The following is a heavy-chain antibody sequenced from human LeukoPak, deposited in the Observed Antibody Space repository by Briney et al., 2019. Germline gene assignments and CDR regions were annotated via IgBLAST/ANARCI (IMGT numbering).Heavy chain of an antibody. D-gene: IGHD6-19*01. CDR3: ARAPTFSGWFDY. CDR1: GGSISSGSYC. J-gene: IGHJ4*02. CDR2: ISSSSSYI. Sequence: ETLSLTCTVSGGSISSGSYCWSWIRQPAGTGLEWVSSISSSSSYIYYADSVKGRFTISRDNAKNSLYLQMNSLRVEDTAVYYCARAPTFSGWFDYWGQGTLVTVSS. V-gene: IGHV3-21*01.